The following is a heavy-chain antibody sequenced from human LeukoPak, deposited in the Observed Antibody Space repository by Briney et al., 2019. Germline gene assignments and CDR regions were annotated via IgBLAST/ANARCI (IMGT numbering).Heavy chain of an antibody. CDR2: IYYSGST. Sequence: SETLSLTCSVSGGSINSYYWSWIRQPPGKGLEWIGYIYYSGSTNYNPSLESRVTISVDASKKQLSLKLSSVTAADTAIYYCARDFGYSSSSPRLDYWGQGTLVTVSS. D-gene: IGHD6-6*01. J-gene: IGHJ4*02. V-gene: IGHV4-59*01. CDR3: ARDFGYSSSSPRLDY. CDR1: GGSINSYY.